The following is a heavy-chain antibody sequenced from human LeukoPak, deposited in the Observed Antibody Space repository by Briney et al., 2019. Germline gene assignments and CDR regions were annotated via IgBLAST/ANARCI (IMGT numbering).Heavy chain of an antibody. CDR1: GYTFTGYY. CDR3: ARGMEHSSGWSRLFYFDY. Sequence: ASVKVSCKASGYTFTGYYMHWVRQAPGQGLEWMGWINPNSGGTNYAQKFQGRVTMTRDTSISTAYMELSRLRSDDTAVYYCARGMEHSSGWSRLFYFDYWGQGTLVTVSS. D-gene: IGHD6-19*01. J-gene: IGHJ4*02. V-gene: IGHV1-2*02. CDR2: INPNSGGT.